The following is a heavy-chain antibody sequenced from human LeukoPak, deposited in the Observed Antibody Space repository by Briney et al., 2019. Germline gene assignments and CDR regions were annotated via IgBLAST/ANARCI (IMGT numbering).Heavy chain of an antibody. J-gene: IGHJ4*02. CDR3: ASWELLRAFDY. D-gene: IGHD1-26*01. Sequence: GSLRLSCAASGFTFSSYAMHWVRQAPGKGLEWVAVISYDGSNKYYADSVKGRFTISRDNSKNTLYLQMNSLRAEDTAVYYCASWELLRAFDYWGQGTLVTVSS. CDR1: GFTFSSYA. CDR2: ISYDGSNK. V-gene: IGHV3-30-3*01.